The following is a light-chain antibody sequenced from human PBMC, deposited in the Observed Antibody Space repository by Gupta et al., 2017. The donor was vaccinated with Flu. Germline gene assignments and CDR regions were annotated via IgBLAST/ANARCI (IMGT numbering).Light chain of an antibody. CDR3: YQHLSTALS. J-gene: IGKJ4*01. CDR2: CAS. Sequence: IVITQPPDSLPVSLGDRATINCKSSQSVLYSSNNKNNLAWYQQKPGQPPTLLLYCASTRESAVLDRLSSSGSARAFTLTIISMLAADVAVYYCYQHLSTALSFGGGTKVQIK. V-gene: IGKV4-1*01. CDR1: QSVLYSSNNKNN.